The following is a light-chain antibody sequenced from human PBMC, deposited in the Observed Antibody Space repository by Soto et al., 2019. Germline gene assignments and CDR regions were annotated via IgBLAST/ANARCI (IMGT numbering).Light chain of an antibody. V-gene: IGLV2-8*01. CDR1: SSDVGGYNF. CDR3: SSKGVSSTLFV. CDR2: EVT. Sequence: QSALAQPPSASGSPGQSVTISCTGTSSDVGGYNFVSWYQHHPGKAPKLMIYEVTNRPSGVSDRFSGSKSGNTASLTISGLQAEDEADYYCSSKGVSSTLFVFGTGTKVTVL. J-gene: IGLJ1*01.